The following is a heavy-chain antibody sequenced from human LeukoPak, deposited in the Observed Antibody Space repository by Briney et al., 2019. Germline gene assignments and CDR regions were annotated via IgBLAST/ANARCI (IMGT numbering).Heavy chain of an antibody. CDR1: GYSISSYYY. Sequence: PSETLSLTCTASGYSISSYYYWGWIRQPPGKGLEWIGSIYHSGSTYYNPSLKSRVTISVDTSKNQFSLKLSSVTAADTAVYYCARRRGGWYAFDIWGQGTMVTVSS. CDR3: ARRRGGWYAFDI. CDR2: IYHSGST. V-gene: IGHV4-38-2*02. J-gene: IGHJ3*02. D-gene: IGHD6-19*01.